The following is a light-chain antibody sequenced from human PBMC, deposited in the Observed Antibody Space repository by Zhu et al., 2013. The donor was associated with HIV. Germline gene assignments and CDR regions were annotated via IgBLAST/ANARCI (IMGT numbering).Light chain of an antibody. Sequence: DIQMAQSPPSLSASVGDRVTITCRASQSISSYLNWYQQSPGKSPKLLIFGSSSVQSGVPSRFSGGGLGTDFSLTISDLQPEDFATYYCQQSYSTPXTFGAGTKVEIK. V-gene: IGKV1-39*01. CDR3: QQSYSTPXT. CDR2: GSS. CDR1: QSISSY. J-gene: IGKJ3*01.